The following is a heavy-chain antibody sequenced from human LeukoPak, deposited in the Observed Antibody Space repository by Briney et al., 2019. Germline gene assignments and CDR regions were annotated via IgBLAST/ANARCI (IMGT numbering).Heavy chain of an antibody. CDR3: AREVRNYGSWYGTGFDY. V-gene: IGHV4-39*07. J-gene: IGHJ4*02. D-gene: IGHD6-13*01. CDR2: IYYSGST. Sequence: PSETLSLTCTVSGGSISSSSYYWGWIRQPPGKGLEWIGSIYYSGSTYYNPSLKSRVTISVDTSKNQFSLKLSSVTAADTAVYYCAREVRNYGSWYGTGFDYWGQGTLVTVSS. CDR1: GGSISSSSYY.